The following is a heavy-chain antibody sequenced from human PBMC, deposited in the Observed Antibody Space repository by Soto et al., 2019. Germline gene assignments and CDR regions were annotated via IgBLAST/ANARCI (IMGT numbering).Heavy chain of an antibody. CDR3: ARDDEYSGNGMDV. Sequence: QVQLVESGGGVVQPGRSLRLSCAASEFTFSNYGMHWVRQAPGKGLEWVAVILNDGSNRYHADSVKYRFTISRDNSKNTLYLQMNSLRAEDPAVYYCARDDEYSGNGMDVWGQGTTVTVS. CDR2: ILNDGSNR. J-gene: IGHJ6*02. D-gene: IGHD3-10*01. V-gene: IGHV3-33*01. CDR1: EFTFSNYG.